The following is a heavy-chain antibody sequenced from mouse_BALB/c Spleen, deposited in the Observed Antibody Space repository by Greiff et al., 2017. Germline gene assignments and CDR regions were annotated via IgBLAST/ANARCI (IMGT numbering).Heavy chain of an antibody. CDR1: GFTFSDYY. CDR2: ISDGGSYT. CDR3: ATTGNPDY. D-gene: IGHD4-1*02. J-gene: IGHJ2*01. Sequence: EVKVVESGGGLVKPGGSLKLSCAASGFTFSDYYMYWVRQTPEKRLEWVATISDGGSYTYYPDSVKGRFTISRDNAKNNLYLQMSSLKSEDTAMYYCATTGNPDYWGQGTTLTVSS. V-gene: IGHV5-4*02.